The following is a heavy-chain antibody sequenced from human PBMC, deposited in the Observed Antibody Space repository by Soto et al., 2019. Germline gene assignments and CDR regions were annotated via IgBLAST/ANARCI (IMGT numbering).Heavy chain of an antibody. Sequence: PSQTLSLTCDIYGDSVYSNTVAWNGVTQSPSRGLDWLGRTYYSSNWYSDNALFVKGRITIKADTSKNQSSLPLNSVTPEDSSGFYCAGASDMYAIQSFATWGQETMVTVSS. CDR3: AGASDMYAIQSFAT. CDR1: GDSVYSNTVA. J-gene: IGHJ5*01. V-gene: IGHV6-1*01. CDR2: TYYSSNWYS. D-gene: IGHD2-8*01.